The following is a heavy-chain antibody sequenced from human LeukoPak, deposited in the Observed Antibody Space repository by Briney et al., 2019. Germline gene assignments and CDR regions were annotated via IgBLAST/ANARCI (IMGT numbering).Heavy chain of an antibody. CDR2: IYHSGST. CDR3: ARDRNYYDSSGYRHAFDI. V-gene: IGHV4-30-2*01. Sequence: SETLSLTCTVSGGSISSGGYYWSWIRQPPGKGLEWIGYIYHSGSTYYNPSLKSRVTISVDRSKNQFSLKLSSVTAADTAVYYCARDRNYYDSSGYRHAFDIWGQGTMVTVSS. D-gene: IGHD3-22*01. J-gene: IGHJ3*02. CDR1: GGSISSGGYY.